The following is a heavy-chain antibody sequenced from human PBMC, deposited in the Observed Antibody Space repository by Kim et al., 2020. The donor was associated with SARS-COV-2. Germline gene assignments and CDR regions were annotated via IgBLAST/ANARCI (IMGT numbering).Heavy chain of an antibody. V-gene: IGHV3-23*01. Sequence: GGSLRLSCAASGFTFSSYAMSWVRQAPGKGLEWVSAISGSGGSTYYADSVKGRFTISRDNSKNTLYLQMNSLRAEDTAVYYCAKDSLGGRDSSRALDDYWGQGTLVTVSS. CDR2: ISGSGGST. D-gene: IGHD6-13*01. J-gene: IGHJ4*02. CDR1: GFTFSSYA. CDR3: AKDSLGGRDSSRALDDY.